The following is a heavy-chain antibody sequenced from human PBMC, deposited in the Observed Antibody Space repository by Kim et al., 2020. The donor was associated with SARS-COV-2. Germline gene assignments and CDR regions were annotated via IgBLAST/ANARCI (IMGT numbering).Heavy chain of an antibody. J-gene: IGHJ5*02. CDR3: ARGTADCSSTSCYTADGEVDP. D-gene: IGHD2-2*02. V-gene: IGHV1-69*13. CDR1: GGTFSSYA. Sequence: SVKVSCKASGGTFSSYAISWVRQAPGQGLEWMGGIIPIFGTANYAQKFQGRVTITADESTSTAYMELSSLRSEDTAVYYCARGTADCSSTSCYTADGEVDPWGQGTLVTVSS. CDR2: IIPIFGTA.